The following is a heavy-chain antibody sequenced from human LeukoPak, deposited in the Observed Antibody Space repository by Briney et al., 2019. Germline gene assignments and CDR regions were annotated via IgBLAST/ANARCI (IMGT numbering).Heavy chain of an antibody. Sequence: GESLKISCKGSGYSFTSYWIGWVRQMPGKGLEWMGITYPGDSDTRYSPSFQGQVTISADKSISTAYLQWSSLKASDTAMYYCARQRSGSYYYFDYWGQGTLVTVSS. J-gene: IGHJ4*02. CDR1: GYSFTSYW. CDR3: ARQRSGSYYYFDY. CDR2: TYPGDSDT. D-gene: IGHD1-26*01. V-gene: IGHV5-51*01.